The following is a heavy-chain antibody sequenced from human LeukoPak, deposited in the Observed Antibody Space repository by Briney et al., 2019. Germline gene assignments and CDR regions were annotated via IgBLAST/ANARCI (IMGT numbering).Heavy chain of an antibody. CDR2: IIPIFGTA. CDR1: GGSFSSYA. CDR3: ARDRPYDILTGSYYYYGMDV. Sequence: SVKVSCKASGGSFSSYAISWVRQAPGQGLEWMGGIIPIFGTANYAQKFQGRVTITADESTSTAYMELSSLRSEDTAVYYCARDRPYDILTGSYYYYGMDVWGQGTTVTVSS. J-gene: IGHJ6*02. V-gene: IGHV1-69*13. D-gene: IGHD3-9*01.